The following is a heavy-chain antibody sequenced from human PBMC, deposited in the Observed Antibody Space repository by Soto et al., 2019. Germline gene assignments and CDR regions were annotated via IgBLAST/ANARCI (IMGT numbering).Heavy chain of an antibody. V-gene: IGHV1-18*01. D-gene: IGHD2-8*01. Sequence: ASVKVSCKASGYTFTSYGISWVRQAPGQGVEWMGWIRAYNGNTNYAQKLQGRVTMTTDTSTSTAYMELRSLRSDDTAVYYCAREQDCTNGVCRNYYYYYYAMDVWGQETTVTVS. CDR3: AREQDCTNGVCRNYYYYYYAMDV. CDR1: GYTFTSYG. J-gene: IGHJ6*02. CDR2: IRAYNGNT.